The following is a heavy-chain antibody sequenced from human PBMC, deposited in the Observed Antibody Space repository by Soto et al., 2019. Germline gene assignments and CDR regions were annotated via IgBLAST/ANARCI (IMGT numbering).Heavy chain of an antibody. Sequence: GGSLRLSCAASGFTFSNAWMNWVRQAPGKGLEWVGRIKSKTDGGTTDYAAPVKGRFTISRDDSKNTLYLQMNSLKTEDTAVYYCTTDLGLRYFDWPIPGGQGTLVTVSS. CDR2: IKSKTDGGTT. V-gene: IGHV3-15*07. D-gene: IGHD3-9*01. J-gene: IGHJ4*02. CDR1: GFTFSNAW. CDR3: TTDLGLRYFDWPIP.